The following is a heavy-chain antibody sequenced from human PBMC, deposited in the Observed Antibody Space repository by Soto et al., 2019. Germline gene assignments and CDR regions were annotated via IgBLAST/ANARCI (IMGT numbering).Heavy chain of an antibody. D-gene: IGHD6-13*01. Sequence: ASVKVSCKAAGYTFTSYGFSWVRQAPGQGLEWMGWISTYNGDTQYAQNLQGRVTMTTDTSTSTAYMELRSLRSDDTAVYYCARSNGIAAAGRTFDYWGQGSLVTVSS. CDR3: ARSNGIAAAGRTFDY. CDR2: ISTYNGDT. J-gene: IGHJ4*02. CDR1: GYTFTSYG. V-gene: IGHV1-18*01.